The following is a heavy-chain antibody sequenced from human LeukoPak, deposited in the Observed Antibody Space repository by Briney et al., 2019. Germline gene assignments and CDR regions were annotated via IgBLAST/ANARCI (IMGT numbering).Heavy chain of an antibody. CDR2: TSSNGGST. V-gene: IGHV3-64D*06. D-gene: IGHD6-13*01. J-gene: IGHJ4*02. CDR3: VGEIAAAGTPYFDY. Sequence: GGSLRLSCSASGFTFSSYAMHWVRQAPGKGLEYVSATSSNGGSTYYADSVKGRFTISRDNSKNTLYLQMSSLRAEDTAVYYCVGEIAAAGTPYFDYWGQGTLVTVSS. CDR1: GFTFSSYA.